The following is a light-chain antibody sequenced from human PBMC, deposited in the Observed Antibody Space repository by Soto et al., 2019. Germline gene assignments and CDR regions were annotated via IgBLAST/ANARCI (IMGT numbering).Light chain of an antibody. V-gene: IGKV3-11*01. J-gene: IGKJ4*01. CDR2: DAS. Sequence: EIVLTQSPATLSLSPGERATLSCRASQSVSSYLAWYQQKPGQAPRLLIYDASNRATGITARFSGSGSGTDFTLTISSLEPEDFAVYYCQQRSNWPLTFGGGTTVEIK. CDR3: QQRSNWPLT. CDR1: QSVSSY.